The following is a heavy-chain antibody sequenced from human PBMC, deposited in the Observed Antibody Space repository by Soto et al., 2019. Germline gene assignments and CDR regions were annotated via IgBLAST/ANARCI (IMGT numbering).Heavy chain of an antibody. Sequence: QLQLQESGSGLVKPSQTLSLTCAVSGGSISGTTYSWSWIRQPPGKGLEWLGYIYDSGHTYYNPSLKSQFSISVDRSKNQFSLKLSSVTAADQAVYYCARGQGAAAGHSNFDYWGQGALVTVSS. CDR3: ARGQGAAAGHSNFDY. CDR2: IYDSGHT. J-gene: IGHJ4*02. V-gene: IGHV4-30-2*01. D-gene: IGHD6-13*01. CDR1: GGSISGTTYS.